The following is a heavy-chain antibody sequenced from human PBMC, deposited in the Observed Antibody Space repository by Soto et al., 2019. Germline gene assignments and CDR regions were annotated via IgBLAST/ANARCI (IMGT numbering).Heavy chain of an antibody. D-gene: IGHD3-22*01. Sequence: PGGSLRLSCAASGFTFSSYAMHWVRQAPGKGLEWVAVISYDGSNKYYADSVKGRFTISRDNSKNTLYLQMNSLRAEDTAVYYCARGGSTVLTTPFDPWGQGTLVTVSS. CDR3: ARGGSTVLTTPFDP. CDR2: ISYDGSNK. CDR1: GFTFSSYA. J-gene: IGHJ5*02. V-gene: IGHV3-30-3*01.